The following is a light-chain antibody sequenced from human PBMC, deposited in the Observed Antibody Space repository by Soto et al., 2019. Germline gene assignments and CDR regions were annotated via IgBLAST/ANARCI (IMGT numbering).Light chain of an antibody. V-gene: IGKV3-15*01. J-gene: IGKJ1*01. CDR1: QSVSSN. CDR3: KQGST. Sequence: EIVMTQSPATLSVSPGERATLSCRASQSVSSNLAWYQQKPGQAPRLLIYGASTRATGIPARFSGSGSGTEFTLTISSLQSEDFEVYYCKQGSTFVQGTKVEIK. CDR2: GAS.